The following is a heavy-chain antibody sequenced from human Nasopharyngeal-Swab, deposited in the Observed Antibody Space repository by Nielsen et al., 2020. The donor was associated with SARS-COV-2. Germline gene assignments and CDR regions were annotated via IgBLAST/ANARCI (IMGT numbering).Heavy chain of an antibody. D-gene: IGHD1-26*01. Sequence: GESLKISCAASGFTFSSYGMHWVRQAPGKGLEWVAVISYDGSNKYYADSVKGRFTISRDNSKNTLYLQMNSLRAEDTAVYYCARDLAVGATTQNYFDYWGQGTLVTVSS. V-gene: IGHV3-30*03. CDR2: ISYDGSNK. CDR3: ARDLAVGATTQNYFDY. CDR1: GFTFSSYG. J-gene: IGHJ4*02.